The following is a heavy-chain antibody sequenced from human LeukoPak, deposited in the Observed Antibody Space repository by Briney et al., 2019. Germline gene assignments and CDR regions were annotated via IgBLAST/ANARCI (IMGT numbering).Heavy chain of an antibody. D-gene: IGHD5-12*01. CDR1: GFRFSDYY. J-gene: IGHJ4*02. CDR2: ISSSGSTI. CDR3: ARGNSGYDYFDS. Sequence: PGGSLRLSCVDSGFRFSDYYMSLIRQAPRNRLEWVSYISSSGSTIHYADSVKGLFTISRDNVKNSLYLQMKSLRAEDTAVYYCARGNSGYDYFDSWGQGTLVTVSS. V-gene: IGHV3-11*01.